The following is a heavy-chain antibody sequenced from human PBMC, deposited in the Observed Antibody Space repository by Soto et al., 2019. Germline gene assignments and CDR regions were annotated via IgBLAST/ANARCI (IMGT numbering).Heavy chain of an antibody. Sequence: SETLSLTCAVYGGSFSGYYWSWIRQPPGKGLEWIGEINHSGSTNYNPSLKSRVTISVDTSKNQFSLKLSSVTAADTAVYYCARASYDFWSGYLKPKFDYWGQGTLVTVSS. CDR1: GGSFSGYY. D-gene: IGHD3-3*01. CDR3: ARASYDFWSGYLKPKFDY. J-gene: IGHJ4*02. V-gene: IGHV4-34*01. CDR2: INHSGST.